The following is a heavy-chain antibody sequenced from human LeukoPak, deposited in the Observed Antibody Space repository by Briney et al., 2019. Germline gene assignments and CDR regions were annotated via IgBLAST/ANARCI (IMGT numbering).Heavy chain of an antibody. D-gene: IGHD4-17*01. J-gene: IGHJ4*02. CDR3: ARFGAYGDYTDY. Sequence: PSETLSLTCTVSGGSISSGGYYWSWIRQHPGKGLEWIGYIYYSGSTYYNPSLKSRVTISVDTSKNQFSLKRSSVTAADTAVYYCARFGAYGDYTDYWGQGTLVTVSS. CDR2: IYYSGST. V-gene: IGHV4-31*03. CDR1: GGSISSGGYY.